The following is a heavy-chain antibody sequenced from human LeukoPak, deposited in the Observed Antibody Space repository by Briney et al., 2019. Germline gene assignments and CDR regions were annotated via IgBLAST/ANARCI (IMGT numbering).Heavy chain of an antibody. D-gene: IGHD2-15*01. Sequence: ASVKVSCKASGYTFTGYYMHWVRQAPGQGLEWMGWINPSSGGTNYAQKFQGRVTMTRDTSISTAYMELSRLRSDDTAVYYCARDIVVVVAAISLRFDPWGQGTLVTVSS. CDR1: GYTFTGYY. V-gene: IGHV1-2*02. CDR3: ARDIVVVVAAISLRFDP. J-gene: IGHJ5*02. CDR2: INPSSGGT.